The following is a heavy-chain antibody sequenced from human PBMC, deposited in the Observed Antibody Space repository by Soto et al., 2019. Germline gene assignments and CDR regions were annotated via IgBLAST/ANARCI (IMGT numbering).Heavy chain of an antibody. CDR3: ARSEEDSDYYYYGLDV. J-gene: IGHJ6*02. CDR2: TYYRSRWYS. Sequence: SRALSLPCVISGDSVSSSSVGCNWVRQSPSRCLEWLGRTYYRSRWYSDFAVSVRGRIVINADTSKNQFSLQLNSVTPEDTAVYFCARSEEDSDYYYYGLDVWGQGTTVTVSS. V-gene: IGHV6-1*01. CDR1: GDSVSSSSVG. D-gene: IGHD2-15*01.